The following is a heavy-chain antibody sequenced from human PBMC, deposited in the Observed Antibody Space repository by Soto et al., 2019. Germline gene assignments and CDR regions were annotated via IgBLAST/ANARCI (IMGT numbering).Heavy chain of an antibody. CDR3: ARAEDGDYEHY. V-gene: IGHV1-3*04. CDR1: GYTFTTYA. CDR2: ISTANGYT. J-gene: IGHJ4*02. D-gene: IGHD4-17*01. Sequence: QVQLVQSGAEEKKPGASVRVSCRASGYTFTTYALHWVRQAPGQRLEWMGWISTANGYTKYSQKLQGRVTITRDTSASTAYMELSSLTPEDTAVYYCARAEDGDYEHYWGQGTLVTVPS.